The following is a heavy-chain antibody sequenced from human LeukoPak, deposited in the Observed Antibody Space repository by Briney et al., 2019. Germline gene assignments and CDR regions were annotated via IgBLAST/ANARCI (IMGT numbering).Heavy chain of an antibody. D-gene: IGHD6-19*01. J-gene: IGHJ4*02. CDR2: ISSSSSYI. CDR3: EGSSGWYSLDY. Sequence: GSLRLSCAASGFTFSSYEMNWVRQAPGKGLEWVSSISSSSSYIYYADSVKGRFTISRDNSKNTLYLQMNSLRAEDTAVYYCEGSSGWYSLDYWGQGTLVTVSS. CDR1: GFTFSSYE. V-gene: IGHV3-21*01.